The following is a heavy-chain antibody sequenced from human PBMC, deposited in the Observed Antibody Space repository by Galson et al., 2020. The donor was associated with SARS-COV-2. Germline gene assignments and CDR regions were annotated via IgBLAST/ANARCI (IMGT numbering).Heavy chain of an antibody. V-gene: IGHV2-70*11. CDR3: ARIDSSGCRGNY. CDR1: LFSLSTRGMS. J-gene: IGHJ4*02. Sequence: SGPTLLKPPHTLTLTYTFPLFSLSTRGMSLNSPRQPPCKALEWLARIDWDDDRYYNTSLKTRLTISKDTSKNQVVLTMTNMDPVDTATYYCARIDSSGCRGNYWGQGTLVNVSS. D-gene: IGHD6-19*01. CDR2: IDWDDDR.